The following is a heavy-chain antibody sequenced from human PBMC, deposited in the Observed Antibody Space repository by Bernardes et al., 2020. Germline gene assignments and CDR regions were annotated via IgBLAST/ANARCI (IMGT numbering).Heavy chain of an antibody. D-gene: IGHD3-3*01. CDR3: ARGREPFGVVTLPGDV. Sequence: ASVKVSCKASGYTFTSYDINWVRQATGQGLEWMGWMNPNSGNTGYAQKFQGRVTMTRNTSISTAYMELSSLRSEDTAVYYCARGREPFGVVTLPGDVWGQGTTVTVSS. J-gene: IGHJ6*02. CDR1: GYTFTSYD. V-gene: IGHV1-8*01. CDR2: MNPNSGNT.